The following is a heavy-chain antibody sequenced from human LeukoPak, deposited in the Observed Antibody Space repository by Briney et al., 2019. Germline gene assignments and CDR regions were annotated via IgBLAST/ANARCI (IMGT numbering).Heavy chain of an antibody. J-gene: IGHJ3*01. CDR3: ARILGVASLHAFDV. CDR2: IYHSGSN. D-gene: IGHD2-8*02. CDR1: GGSISSSNW. Sequence: SESLPQSCSVSGGSISSSNWWSWVRQPPGKGLEWIGEIYHSGSNNYNPSLKSQSTISVDKSKNQFSLQLNSVTPEDTAVYYCARILGVASLHAFDVWG. V-gene: IGHV4-4*02.